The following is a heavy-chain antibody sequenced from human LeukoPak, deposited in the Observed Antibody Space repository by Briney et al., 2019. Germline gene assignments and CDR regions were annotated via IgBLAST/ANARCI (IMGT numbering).Heavy chain of an antibody. CDR2: IYYSGST. Sequence: SETLSLTCTVSGGSVSSGSYYWSWIRQPPGKGLEWIGYIYYSGSTNYNPSLKSRVTISVDTSKNQFSLKLSSVTAADTAVYYCARYKTGTAVDYWGQGTLVTVSP. D-gene: IGHD2-21*02. J-gene: IGHJ4*02. V-gene: IGHV4-61*01. CDR1: GGSVSSGSYY. CDR3: ARYKTGTAVDY.